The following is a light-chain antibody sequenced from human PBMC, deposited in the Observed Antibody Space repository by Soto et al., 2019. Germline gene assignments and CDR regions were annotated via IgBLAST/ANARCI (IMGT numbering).Light chain of an antibody. CDR1: QSVTSNY. V-gene: IGKV3D-20*02. CDR3: QQSYSTPWT. CDR2: DAS. J-gene: IGKJ1*01. Sequence: EIVLTQSPGTLSLSPWERATLSFRASQSVTSNYLAWYQQKPGQAPGLXIYDASNRATGIPDRFSGSGSGTDFTLTISSLQPEDFATYYCQQSYSTPWTFGQGTKVDIK.